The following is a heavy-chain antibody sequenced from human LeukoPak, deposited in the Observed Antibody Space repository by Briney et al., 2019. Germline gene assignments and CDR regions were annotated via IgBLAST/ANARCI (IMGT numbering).Heavy chain of an antibody. Sequence: PGGSLRLSCAASGFSFGTYSMNWVRQAPGKGLEWVAVISYDGSNKYYADSVKGRFTISRDNSRNTLYLQMNSLRAEDTAVYYCARAYHYYDFWSGYYPGRDYYYYYGMDVWGQGTTVTVSS. CDR1: GFSFGTYS. J-gene: IGHJ6*02. V-gene: IGHV3-30-3*01. CDR2: ISYDGSNK. CDR3: ARAYHYYDFWSGYYPGRDYYYYYGMDV. D-gene: IGHD3-3*01.